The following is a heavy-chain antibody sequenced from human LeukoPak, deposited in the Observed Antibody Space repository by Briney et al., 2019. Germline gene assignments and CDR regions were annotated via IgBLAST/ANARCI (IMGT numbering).Heavy chain of an antibody. Sequence: GGSLRLSCAASGFTFSSYSMNWVRQAPGKGLEWVSSISSSSSYIYYADSVKGRFTISRDNAKNLLYLQMNSLRAEDTAVYYCARAPSYYYDSSGYYYFDYWGQGTLVTVSS. V-gene: IGHV3-21*01. J-gene: IGHJ4*02. CDR1: GFTFSSYS. D-gene: IGHD3-22*01. CDR3: ARAPSYYYDSSGYYYFDY. CDR2: ISSSSSYI.